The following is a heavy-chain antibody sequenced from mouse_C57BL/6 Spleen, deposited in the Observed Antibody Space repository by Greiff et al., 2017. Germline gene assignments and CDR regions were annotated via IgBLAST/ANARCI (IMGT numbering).Heavy chain of an antibody. V-gene: IGHV1-47*01. J-gene: IGHJ3*01. CDR3: ARNYGSSLSSAWFAY. D-gene: IGHD1-1*01. CDR2: FHPYNDDT. Sequence: QVQLQQSGAELVKPGASVKMSCKASGYTFTTYPIEWMKQNHGKSLEWIGNFHPYNDDTKYNEKFKGKATLTVEKSSSTVYFELSRLTSDDSAVYYCARNYGSSLSSAWFAYWGQGTLVTVSA. CDR1: GYTFTTYP.